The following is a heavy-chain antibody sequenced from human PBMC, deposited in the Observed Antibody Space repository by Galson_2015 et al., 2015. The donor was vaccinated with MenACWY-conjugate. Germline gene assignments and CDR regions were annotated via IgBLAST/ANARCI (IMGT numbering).Heavy chain of an antibody. CDR1: SISFRTYH. D-gene: IGHD3-10*01. CDR3: ARDYGSGTYYMGWFDP. V-gene: IGHV3-48*02. CDR2: ISSTSTTI. J-gene: IGHJ5*02. Sequence: SLRLSCAASSISFRTYHMNWVRQAPGKGLEWVSYISSTSTTIYYADSVKGRFTISRDNAKNSLYLQMNSLRDEDTAVYYCARDYGSGTYYMGWFDPWGQGTLVTVSS.